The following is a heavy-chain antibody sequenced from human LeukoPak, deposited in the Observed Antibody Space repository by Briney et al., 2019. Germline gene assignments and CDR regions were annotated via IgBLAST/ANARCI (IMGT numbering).Heavy chain of an antibody. CDR1: GFTFSDYY. J-gene: IGHJ3*02. Sequence: GGSLRLSCAASGFTFSDYYMSWIRQAPGKGLEWVANIKEDGSEKYYVDSVKGRFTISRDNAKNSLYLQMNSLRAEDTAVYYCARDSTYQLLYGDAFDIWGQGTMVTVSS. CDR2: IKEDGSEK. V-gene: IGHV3-7*01. D-gene: IGHD2-2*02. CDR3: ARDSTYQLLYGDAFDI.